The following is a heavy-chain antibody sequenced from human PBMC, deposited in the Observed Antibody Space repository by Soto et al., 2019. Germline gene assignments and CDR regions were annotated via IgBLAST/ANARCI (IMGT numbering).Heavy chain of an antibody. Sequence: LVNPTQTLTLTCTFSGFSLRTSGMRVNWIRQPPGKALECLARIDWDDDKFYSTSLKTRLAISKDTSKNQVALSMTNMDPGDKATCYGARDNDISIGNYYYYALDVWGEGTTVTVSS. V-gene: IGHV2-70*04. D-gene: IGHD3-9*01. J-gene: IGHJ6*04. CDR3: ARDNDISIGNYYYYALDV. CDR2: IDWDDDK. CDR1: GFSLRTSGMR.